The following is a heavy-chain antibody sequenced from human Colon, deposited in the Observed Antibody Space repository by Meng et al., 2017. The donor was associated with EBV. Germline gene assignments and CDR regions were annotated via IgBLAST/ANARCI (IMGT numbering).Heavy chain of an antibody. CDR1: GGSFRDYY. J-gene: IGHJ5*02. Sequence: QVQLQQWGAGLLKPSETLSRSCAVYGGSFRDYYWTWIRHPPGKGLEWIGEIDHRGNTKHNPSLKSRVTISLDTSKKQFSLKVSSVTAADSAVYYCARRGPSGNFSPWSQGALVTVSS. D-gene: IGHD3-10*01. CDR3: ARRGPSGNFSP. V-gene: IGHV4-34*01. CDR2: IDHRGNT.